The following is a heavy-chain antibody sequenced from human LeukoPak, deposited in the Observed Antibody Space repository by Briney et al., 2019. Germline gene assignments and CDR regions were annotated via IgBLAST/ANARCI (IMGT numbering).Heavy chain of an antibody. CDR1: GYTFTSYG. D-gene: IGHD5-18*01. Sequence: ASVKVSCKASGYTFTSYGISWVRQAPGQGLEWMGWISAYSGNTNYAQKLQGRVTMTTDTSTSTAYMELRSLRSDDTAVYYCARDPAGYSYGYGPDYWGQGTLVTVSS. CDR2: ISAYSGNT. V-gene: IGHV1-18*01. J-gene: IGHJ4*02. CDR3: ARDPAGYSYGYGPDY.